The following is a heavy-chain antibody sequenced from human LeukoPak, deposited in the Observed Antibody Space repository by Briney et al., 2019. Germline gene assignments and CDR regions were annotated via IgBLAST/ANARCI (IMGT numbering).Heavy chain of an antibody. CDR2: ISGSGGST. D-gene: IGHD1-14*01. CDR3: AKGIRRGTGFDY. J-gene: IGHJ4*02. Sequence: GGSLRLSCAASGFTFSSYAMSWVRQAPGKGLEWVSAISGSGGSTYYADSVKGRFTISRDNSKNTLYLQMDSLRAEDTAVYYCAKGIRRGTGFDYWGQGTLVTVSS. CDR1: GFTFSSYA. V-gene: IGHV3-23*01.